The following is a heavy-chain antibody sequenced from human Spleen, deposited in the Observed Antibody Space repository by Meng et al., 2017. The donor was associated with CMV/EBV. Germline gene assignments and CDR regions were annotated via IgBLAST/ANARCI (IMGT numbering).Heavy chain of an antibody. CDR3: AKDATGHSSSWYGSFDY. CDR2: ISGSGGST. J-gene: IGHJ4*02. CDR1: FTFSSYA. D-gene: IGHD6-13*01. V-gene: IGHV3-23*01. Sequence: FTFSSYALTWVRQAPGKGLEWVSAISGSGGSTYYADSVKGRFTISRDNSKNTLYLQMNSLRAEDTAVYYCAKDATGHSSSWYGSFDYWGQGTLVTVSS.